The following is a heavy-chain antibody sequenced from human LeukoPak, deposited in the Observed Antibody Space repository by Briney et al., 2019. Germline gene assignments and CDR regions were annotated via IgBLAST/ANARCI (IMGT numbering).Heavy chain of an antibody. CDR2: ISSSSSYI. Sequence: GGSLRLSCAAFGFTFSSYSMNWVRQAPGKGLEWVSSISSSSSYIYYADSVRGRFTISRDNSKNTLYLQMNSLRAEDTAVYYCARDGSHIVVVTAILYYYYYMDVWGKGTTVTVSS. V-gene: IGHV3-21*01. D-gene: IGHD2-21*02. CDR1: GFTFSSYS. CDR3: ARDGSHIVVVTAILYYYYYMDV. J-gene: IGHJ6*03.